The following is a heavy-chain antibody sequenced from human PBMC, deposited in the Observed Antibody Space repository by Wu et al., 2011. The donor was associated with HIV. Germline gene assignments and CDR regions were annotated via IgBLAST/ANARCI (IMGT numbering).Heavy chain of an antibody. D-gene: IGHD3-22*01. Sequence: QVQLVQSGAEVKKPGASVKVSCKASGYTFTDYYMHWVRQAPGQGLEWMGWINPNSGDTNYAQRFQGRVTMTRDTSISTAYMELSRLRSDDTAVYYCARGHLISMIVGPGYWYFDLWGHGTLVTVSS. CDR1: GYTFTDYY. CDR2: INPNSGDT. J-gene: IGHJ2*01. CDR3: ARGHLISMIVGPGYWYFDL. V-gene: IGHV1-2*02.